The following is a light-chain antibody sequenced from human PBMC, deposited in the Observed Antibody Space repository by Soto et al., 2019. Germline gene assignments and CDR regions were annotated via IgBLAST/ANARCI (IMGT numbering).Light chain of an antibody. CDR1: QSVSSSY. V-gene: IGKV3-11*01. CDR2: DAS. Sequence: TLSLSPGERATLSCRASQSVSSSYLAWYQQKRGQAPRLLIYDASSRASGIPARFSGSGSGTDFTLTISSLEPEDFAVYYCQQGGNWPLTFGQGTRLEIK. J-gene: IGKJ5*01. CDR3: QQGGNWPLT.